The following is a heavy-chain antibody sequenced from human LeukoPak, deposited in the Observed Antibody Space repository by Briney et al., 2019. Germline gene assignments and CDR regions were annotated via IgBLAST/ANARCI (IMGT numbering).Heavy chain of an antibody. D-gene: IGHD1-26*01. CDR2: IYTSGST. CDR1: GGSISSYY. Sequence: SETLSLTCTVSGGSISSYYWSWIRQPAGKGLEWIGRIYTSGSTNYNPSLKSRVTMSVDTSKNQFSLKLSSVTAADTAVYYCARQAVLGATRWFGPWGQGTLVTVSS. CDR3: ARQAVLGATRWFGP. V-gene: IGHV4-4*07. J-gene: IGHJ5*02.